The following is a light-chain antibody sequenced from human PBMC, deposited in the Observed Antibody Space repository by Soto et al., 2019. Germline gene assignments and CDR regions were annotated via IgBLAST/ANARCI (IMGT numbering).Light chain of an antibody. CDR1: TGAVTSNYY. CDR2: STS. V-gene: IGLV7-43*01. Sequence: QTVVTQEPSLTVSPGGTVTLTCASNTGAVTSNYYPNWFQQKPGQPPRSLIYSTSKKQAWTPARFSGSLLGDKAALTLSGVQPEDEAEYYCLLYYGGAQVFGGGTKLTVL. CDR3: LLYYGGAQV. J-gene: IGLJ2*01.